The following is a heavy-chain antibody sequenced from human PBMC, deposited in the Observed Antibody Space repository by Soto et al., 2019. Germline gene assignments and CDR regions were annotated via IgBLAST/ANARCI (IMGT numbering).Heavy chain of an antibody. CDR1: GYTFTSYD. CDR2: MNPNSGNT. J-gene: IGHJ6*02. V-gene: IGHV1-8*01. D-gene: IGHD6-6*01. Sequence: ASVKVSCKASGYTFTSYDINWVRQATGQGLEWMGWMNPNSGNTGYAQKFQGRVTMTRNTSISTAYMELSSLRSEDTAVYYCARGQSSSSQVVLISMDVWGQGTTVTVSS. CDR3: ARGQSSSSQVVLISMDV.